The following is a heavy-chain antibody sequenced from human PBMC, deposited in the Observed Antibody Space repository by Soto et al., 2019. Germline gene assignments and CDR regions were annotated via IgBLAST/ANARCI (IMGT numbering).Heavy chain of an antibody. V-gene: IGHV1-46*03. CDR1: GYTFTSYY. CDR3: GRDHCSSTSCFQVDP. Sequence: ASVKVSCKASGYTFTSYYMHWVRQAPGQGLEWMGIINPSGGSTNYAQKFQGRVTMTRDTSTTTVYMELSSLRSEDTAVYYCGRDHCSSTSCFQVDPWGQGNLVTVSS. CDR2: INPSGGST. J-gene: IGHJ5*02. D-gene: IGHD2-2*01.